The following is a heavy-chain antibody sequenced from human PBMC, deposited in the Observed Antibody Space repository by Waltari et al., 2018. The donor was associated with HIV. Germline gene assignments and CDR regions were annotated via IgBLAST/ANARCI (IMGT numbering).Heavy chain of an antibody. J-gene: IGHJ4*02. D-gene: IGHD6-19*01. Sequence: QVQLVESGGGVVRPGRSLRLSCAASGFTFRSYAMHWVRPAPGKGLEWVAVISYYGDKKYYADSVKGRFTISRDNSKNTLYLQMNSLRTEDTAVYYCAKGASGWSPGYWGQGTLVTVSS. CDR2: ISYYGDKK. CDR1: GFTFRSYA. V-gene: IGHV3-30*18. CDR3: AKGASGWSPGY.